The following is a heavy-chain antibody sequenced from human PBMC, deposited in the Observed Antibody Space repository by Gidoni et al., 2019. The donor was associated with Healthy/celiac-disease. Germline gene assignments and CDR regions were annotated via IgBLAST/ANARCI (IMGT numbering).Heavy chain of an antibody. V-gene: IGHV4-34*01. D-gene: IGHD2-2*01. J-gene: IGHJ6*02. Sequence: QVQLQHWGAGLLQPSATLSLTCAVYGGSFIGSYWSWIRPPPGKGLEWIGEINHSGSTNYNPSLKSRVTISVDTSKNQFSRKLSSVTAADTAVYYCARGTSARYCSSTSCSRGRYYYYGMDVWGQGTTVTVSS. CDR1: GGSFIGSY. CDR3: ARGTSARYCSSTSCSRGRYYYYGMDV. CDR2: INHSGST.